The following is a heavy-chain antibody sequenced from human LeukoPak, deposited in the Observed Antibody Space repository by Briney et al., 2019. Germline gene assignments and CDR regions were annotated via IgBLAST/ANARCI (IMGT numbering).Heavy chain of an antibody. D-gene: IGHD3-22*01. Sequence: SETLSLTCTVSGGSIRSYYWSWVRQPPGKGLEWVGYIYHSGSTYYNPSLKSRVTISVDRSKNQFSLKLSSVTAADTAVYYCARVAYYDSSGYYAPYWYFDLWGRGTLVTVSS. J-gene: IGHJ2*01. CDR2: IYHSGST. V-gene: IGHV4-30-2*01. CDR1: GGSIRSYY. CDR3: ARVAYYDSSGYYAPYWYFDL.